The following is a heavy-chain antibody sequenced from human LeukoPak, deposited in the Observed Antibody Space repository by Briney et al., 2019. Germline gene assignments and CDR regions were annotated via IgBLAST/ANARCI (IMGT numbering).Heavy chain of an antibody. CDR2: IRSKTYRGTA. J-gene: IGHJ4*02. CDR1: GFTFGDYA. D-gene: IGHD3-22*01. V-gene: IGHV3-49*04. CDR3: TSVHDSSAYYHSEVDY. Sequence: PGRSLRLSCTASGFTFGDYAMSWVRQAPGKGLEWVGFIRSKTYRGTAEYAASVKGRFTISRDDSKSIAYLQTNSLKTDDTAVYYCTSVHDSSAYYHSEVDYWGQGTLVTVSP.